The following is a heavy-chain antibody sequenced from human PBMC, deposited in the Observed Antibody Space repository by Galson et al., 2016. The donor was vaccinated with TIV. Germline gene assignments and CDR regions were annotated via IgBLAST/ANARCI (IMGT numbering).Heavy chain of an antibody. J-gene: IGHJ4*02. CDR3: ARRRSYFGELLTNHYFDY. D-gene: IGHD3-10*01. CDR2: IHWDDAE. CDR1: GFSLSTSGVG. Sequence: PALVKPTHTLMLTCSFSGFSLSTSGVGVGWFRQPPGKALGWLAFIHWDDAERYSPSLLSRLTITKDTSKNQVVLTVINMDPLDTATYYCARRRSYFGELLTNHYFDYWGQGTLVTVSS. V-gene: IGHV2-5*02.